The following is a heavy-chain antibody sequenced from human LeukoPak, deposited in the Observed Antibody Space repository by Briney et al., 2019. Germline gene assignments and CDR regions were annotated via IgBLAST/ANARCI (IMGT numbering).Heavy chain of an antibody. V-gene: IGHV3-43*01. J-gene: IGHJ4*02. D-gene: IGHD3-16*01. CDR2: IIWKSHRT. Sequence: GSLRLSCAASGFTSDDNTMHWVRQTPARGLEWVTFIIWKSHRTHYADSVRGRFTVSRDNSKASMHLEMNSLKTEDTGLYPCASEVGYRPLGYLGQGTLVTVSS. CDR3: ASEVGYRPLGY. CDR1: GFTSDDNT.